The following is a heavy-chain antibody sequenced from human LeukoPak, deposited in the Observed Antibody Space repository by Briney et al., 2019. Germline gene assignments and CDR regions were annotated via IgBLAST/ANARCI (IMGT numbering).Heavy chain of an antibody. D-gene: IGHD5-18*01. Sequence: WASVKVSCKASGGTFSSYAISWVRQAPGQGLEWMGWINTNTGNPTYAQGFTGRFVFSLDTSVSTAYLQISSLKAEDTAVYYCARDSGYSYGYLATRNWFDPWGQGTLVTVSS. CDR2: INTNTGNP. V-gene: IGHV7-4-1*02. J-gene: IGHJ5*02. CDR3: ARDSGYSYGYLATRNWFDP. CDR1: GGTFSSYA.